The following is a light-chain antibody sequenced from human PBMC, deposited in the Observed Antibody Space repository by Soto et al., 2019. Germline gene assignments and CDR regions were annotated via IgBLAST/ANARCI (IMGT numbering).Light chain of an antibody. J-gene: IGKJ4*01. CDR2: GAY. Sequence: EIVMTQSPATLSVSPGERATLSCRASQSVSSNLAWYQQKPGQAHRLLIYGAYTRADGTPARFSGGGSGTDFTLTITSLQSEDVAVYYCKQYNSWPLTFGGGTKVDIK. CDR3: KQYNSWPLT. V-gene: IGKV3-15*01. CDR1: QSVSSN.